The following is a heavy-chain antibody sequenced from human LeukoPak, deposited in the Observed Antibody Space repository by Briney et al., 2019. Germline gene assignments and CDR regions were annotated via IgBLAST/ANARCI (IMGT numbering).Heavy chain of an antibody. D-gene: IGHD6-19*01. CDR1: RLTFSHYW. Sequence: PGGSLRLSCAAARLTFSHYWMSWVRQAPGKGLEWVAAINQDGDRTEYVDSVKGRFSISRDSATNSWDLQMSSLRVADTALYYCATLVFSGGWCPGYWGQGTLVTVSS. J-gene: IGHJ4*02. V-gene: IGHV3-7*01. CDR2: INQDGDRT. CDR3: ATLVFSGGWCPGY.